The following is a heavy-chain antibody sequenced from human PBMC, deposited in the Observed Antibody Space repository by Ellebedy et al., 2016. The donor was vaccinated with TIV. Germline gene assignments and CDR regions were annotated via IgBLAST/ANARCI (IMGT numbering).Heavy chain of an antibody. CDR1: GFTFSSYA. CDR3: ARDSGSYHFDY. D-gene: IGHD1-26*01. J-gene: IGHJ4*02. V-gene: IGHV3-7*01. Sequence: GESLKISXAASGFTFSSYAMSWVRQAPGKGLEWVANIKQDGSEKYYVDSVKGRFTISRDNAKNSLYLQMNSLRAEDTAVYYCARDSGSYHFDYWGQGTLVTVSS. CDR2: IKQDGSEK.